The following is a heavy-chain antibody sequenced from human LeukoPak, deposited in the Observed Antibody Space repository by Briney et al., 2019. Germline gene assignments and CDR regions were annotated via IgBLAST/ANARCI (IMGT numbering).Heavy chain of an antibody. D-gene: IGHD3-22*01. CDR3: ARVPYYYDTSGDTDY. V-gene: IGHV4-31*03. Sequence: MASETLSLICTVSGGSIGDYYWSWIRQHPGVGLEWIGYIYYSGTTHYNPSLKSRVTISLDTSESQFSLKLSSVTAADTAVYYCARVPYYYDTSGDTDYWGQGTLVTVSS. J-gene: IGHJ4*02. CDR2: IYYSGTT. CDR1: GGSIGDYY.